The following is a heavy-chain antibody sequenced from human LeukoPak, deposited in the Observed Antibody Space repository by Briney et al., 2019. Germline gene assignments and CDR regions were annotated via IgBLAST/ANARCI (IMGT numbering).Heavy chain of an antibody. V-gene: IGHV1-24*01. J-gene: IGHJ3*02. CDR2: FDPEDGET. CDR3: ATQKSQLLWFGELPI. D-gene: IGHD3-10*01. CDR1: GYTLTELS. Sequence: GPVKVSCKVSGYTLTELSMHWVRQAPGKGLEWMGGFDPEDGETIYAQKFQGRVTMTEDTSTDTAYMELSSLRSEDTAVYYCATQKSQLLWFGELPIWGQGTMVTVSS.